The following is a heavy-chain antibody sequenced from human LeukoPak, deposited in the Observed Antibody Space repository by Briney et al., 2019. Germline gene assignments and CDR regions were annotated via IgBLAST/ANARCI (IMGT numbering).Heavy chain of an antibody. V-gene: IGHV3-23*01. CDR1: GFTFTSYV. CDR2: ISGTGGDT. CDR3: AFSCSGDSCSFFDS. D-gene: IGHD2-15*01. Sequence: PGGSLRLSCAASGFTFTSYVMSWVRQAPGKGLEWVSAISGTGGDTYYADSVKGRFTVSRDSSRNTLYLQMNSLRAEDTAVYYCAFSCSGDSCSFFDSWGQGTLVTVSS. J-gene: IGHJ4*02.